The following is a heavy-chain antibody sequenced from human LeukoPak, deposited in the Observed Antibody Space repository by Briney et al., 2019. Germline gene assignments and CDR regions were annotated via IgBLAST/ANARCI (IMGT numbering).Heavy chain of an antibody. J-gene: IGHJ4*02. D-gene: IGHD1-26*01. CDR3: ASGLYSGSYPAYYFDY. CDR1: GGTFSSYA. CDR2: IIPIFGTA. V-gene: IGHV1-69*13. Sequence: EASVKVPCKASGGTFSSYAISWVRQAPGQGLEWMGGIIPIFGTANYAQKFQGRVTITADESTSTAYMELSSLKSEDTAVYYCASGLYSGSYPAYYFDYWGQGTLVTVSS.